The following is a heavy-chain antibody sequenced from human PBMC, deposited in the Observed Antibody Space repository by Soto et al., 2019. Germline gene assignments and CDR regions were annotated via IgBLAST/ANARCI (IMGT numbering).Heavy chain of an antibody. CDR1: GYTFTSYG. CDR2: ISAYNGNT. CDR3: ARATYCSSTSCYVPLDY. Sequence: ASVKVSCKASGYTFTSYGISWVRQAPGQGLEWMGWISAYNGNTNYAQKLQGRVTMTTDTSTSTAYMELRSLRSDDTAVYYCARATYCSSTSCYVPLDYWGQGTLVTVSS. V-gene: IGHV1-18*01. D-gene: IGHD2-2*01. J-gene: IGHJ4*02.